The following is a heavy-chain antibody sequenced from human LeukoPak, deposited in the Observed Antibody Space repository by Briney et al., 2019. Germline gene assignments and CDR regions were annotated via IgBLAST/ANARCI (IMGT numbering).Heavy chain of an antibody. J-gene: IGHJ4*02. CDR3: ARGGGATFFSYHAY. V-gene: IGHV1-2*02. CDR2: INPNSGGT. Sequence: ASVKVSCKASGYTFTGYYMHWVRQAPGQGLEWMGWINPNSGGTNYAQKFQGRVTMTRDTSISTAYMELSRLRPDDTAVYYCARGGGATFFSYHAYWGQGTLVTVSS. CDR1: GYTFTGYY. D-gene: IGHD1-26*01.